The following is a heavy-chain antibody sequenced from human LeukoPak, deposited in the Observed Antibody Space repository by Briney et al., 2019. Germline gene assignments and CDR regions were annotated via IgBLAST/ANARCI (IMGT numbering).Heavy chain of an antibody. CDR1: GYTFTSYG. V-gene: IGHV1-18*01. CDR2: ISAYNGNT. Sequence: ASVKVSCKASGYTFTSYGISWVRQAPGQGLEWMGWISAYNGNTNYAQKLQGRVTMTTDTSTSTAYMELRSLRSDDTAVCYCARVPPHRSLFDYWGQGTLVTVSS. J-gene: IGHJ4*02. CDR3: ARVPPHRSLFDY. D-gene: IGHD1-26*01.